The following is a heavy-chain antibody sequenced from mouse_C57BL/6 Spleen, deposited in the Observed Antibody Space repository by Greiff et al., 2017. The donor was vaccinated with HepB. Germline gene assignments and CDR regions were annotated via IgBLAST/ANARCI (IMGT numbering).Heavy chain of an antibody. CDR3: ARLRAWFAY. Sequence: LVESGAELVKPGASVKMSCKASGYTFTSYWITWVKQRPGQGLEWIGDIYPGSGSTNYNEKFKSKATLTVDTSSSTAYMQLSSLTSEDSAVYYCARLRAWFAYWGQGTLVTVSA. D-gene: IGHD2-12*01. J-gene: IGHJ3*01. CDR2: IYPGSGST. V-gene: IGHV1-55*01. CDR1: GYTFTSYW.